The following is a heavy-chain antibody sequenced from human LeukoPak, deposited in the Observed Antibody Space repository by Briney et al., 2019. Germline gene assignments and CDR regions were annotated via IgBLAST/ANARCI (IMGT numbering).Heavy chain of an antibody. D-gene: IGHD3-22*01. CDR3: ARDTPYYYDSSGLDY. J-gene: IGHJ4*02. Sequence: GASVKVSCKASGGTFSSYAISWVRQAPGQGLEWTGIINPSGGSTSYAQKFQGRVTMTRDTSTSTVYMELSSLRSEDTAVYYCARDTPYYYDSSGLDYWGQGTLVTVSS. CDR1: GGTFSSYA. V-gene: IGHV1-46*01. CDR2: INPSGGST.